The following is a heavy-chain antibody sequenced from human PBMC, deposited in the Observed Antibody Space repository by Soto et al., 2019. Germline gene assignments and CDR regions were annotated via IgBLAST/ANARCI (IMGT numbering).Heavy chain of an antibody. V-gene: IGHV1-69*13. Sequence: SVKVSCKASGGTFSSYAISWVRQAPGQGLEWMGGIIPIFGTANYAQKFQGRVTITADESTSTAYMELSSLRSEDTAVYYCARDCSSTSCYLWAPDAFGIWGQGTMVTVSS. CDR2: IIPIFGTA. D-gene: IGHD2-2*01. CDR3: ARDCSSTSCYLWAPDAFGI. CDR1: GGTFSSYA. J-gene: IGHJ3*02.